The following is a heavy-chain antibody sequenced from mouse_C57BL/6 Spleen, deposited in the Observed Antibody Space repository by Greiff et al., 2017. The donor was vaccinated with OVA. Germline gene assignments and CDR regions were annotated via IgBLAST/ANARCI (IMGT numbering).Heavy chain of an antibody. Sequence: QVQLQQPGAELVKPGASVKLSCKASGYTFTSYWMHWVKQRPGRGLEWIGRIDPTSGGTKYNEKFKSTATLTVDTPSSPAYLQLSSLTSEDSAVYYCARGNWEGCDDWGQGTLVTVSA. D-gene: IGHD4-1*01. V-gene: IGHV1-72*01. J-gene: IGHJ3*01. CDR2: IDPTSGGT. CDR3: ARGNWEGCDD. CDR1: GYTFTSYW.